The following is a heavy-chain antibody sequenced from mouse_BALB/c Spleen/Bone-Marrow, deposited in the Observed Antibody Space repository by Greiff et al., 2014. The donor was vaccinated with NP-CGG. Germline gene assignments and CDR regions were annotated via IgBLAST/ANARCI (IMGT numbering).Heavy chain of an antibody. CDR3: ALITTATFSYWYFDV. V-gene: IGHV14-3*02. CDR2: IDPANGYS. D-gene: IGHD1-2*01. Sequence: EVQGVESGAELVKPGASVKLSCTASGFNIKDTYMHWVKQRPEQGLEWIGRIDPANGYSIYDPKFQGKATITADTTSNTAHLQLSSLTSEDTAVYYCALITTATFSYWYFDVWGAGTTVTVSS. CDR1: GFNIKDTY. J-gene: IGHJ1*01.